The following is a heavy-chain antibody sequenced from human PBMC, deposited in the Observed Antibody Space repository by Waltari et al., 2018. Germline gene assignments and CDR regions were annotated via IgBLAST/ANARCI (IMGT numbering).Heavy chain of an antibody. Sequence: QVQLVQSGAEVKKPGASVKVSCKASGYTFTSYAMHWVRQAPGQRLEWMGWINAGNGNTKYSQKFQGRITSTRDTSASTAYMELSSLRSEDTAVYYCADLAGDPARAFDIWGQGTMVTVSS. J-gene: IGHJ3*02. CDR2: INAGNGNT. CDR1: GYTFTSYA. V-gene: IGHV1-3*01. D-gene: IGHD2-21*02. CDR3: ADLAGDPARAFDI.